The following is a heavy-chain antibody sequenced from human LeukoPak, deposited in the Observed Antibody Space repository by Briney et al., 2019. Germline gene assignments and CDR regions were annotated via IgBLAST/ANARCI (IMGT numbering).Heavy chain of an antibody. Sequence: PSETLSLTCTVSGGSISSGSYYWSWIRQPAGKGLEWIGRIYTSGSTNYNPSLKSRVTISVDTSKNQFSLKLSSVTAADTAVYYCAREDPYEGSYRYRGPQGGAFDIWGQGTMVTVSS. V-gene: IGHV4-61*02. CDR1: GGSISSGSYY. J-gene: IGHJ3*02. D-gene: IGHD3-16*02. CDR3: AREDPYEGSYRYRGPQGGAFDI. CDR2: IYTSGST.